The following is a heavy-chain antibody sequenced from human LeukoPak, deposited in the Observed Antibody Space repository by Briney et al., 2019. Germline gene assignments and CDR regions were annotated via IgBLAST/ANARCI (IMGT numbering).Heavy chain of an antibody. CDR3: ARGGYDILSWFDP. V-gene: IGHV4-34*01. J-gene: IGHJ5*02. Sequence: SETLSLTCAVYGGSFSGYYWSWIRQPPGKGLEWIGEINHSGSTNYNPSLKSRVTISVDTSKNQFSLKLSSVTAADTAVYYCARGGYDILSWFDPWGQGTLVTVSS. CDR2: INHSGST. D-gene: IGHD3-9*01. CDR1: GGSFSGYY.